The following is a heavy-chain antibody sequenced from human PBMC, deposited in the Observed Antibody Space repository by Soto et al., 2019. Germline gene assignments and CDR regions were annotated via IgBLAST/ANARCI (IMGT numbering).Heavy chain of an antibody. D-gene: IGHD6-25*01. CDR3: ARGPRLHLYYYYYGMDV. V-gene: IGHV3-30-3*01. Sequence: QVQLVESGGGVVQPGRSLRLSCAASGFTFSSYAMHWVRQAPGKGLEWVAVISYDGSNKYYADSMKGRFTISRDNSKNTLYLQMNSLRAEDTAVYYCARGPRLHLYYYYYGMDVWGQGTTVTVSS. CDR1: GFTFSSYA. J-gene: IGHJ6*02. CDR2: ISYDGSNK.